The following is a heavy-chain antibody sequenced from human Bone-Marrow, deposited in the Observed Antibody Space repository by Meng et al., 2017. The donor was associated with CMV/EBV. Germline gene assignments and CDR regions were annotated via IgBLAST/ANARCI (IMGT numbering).Heavy chain of an antibody. CDR1: GFTFSSYS. D-gene: IGHD3/OR15-3a*01. CDR2: ISSSSSYI. Sequence: GGSLRLSCAASGFTFSSYSMNWVRRAPGKGLEWVSSISSSSSYIYYADSVKGRFTISRDNAKNSLYLQMNSLRAEDTAVYYCARGLRTGLNWFDPWGQATLVTVSS. J-gene: IGHJ5*02. CDR3: ARGLRTGLNWFDP. V-gene: IGHV3-21*01.